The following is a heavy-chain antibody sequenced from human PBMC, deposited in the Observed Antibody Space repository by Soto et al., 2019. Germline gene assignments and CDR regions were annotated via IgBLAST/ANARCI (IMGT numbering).Heavy chain of an antibody. CDR3: ARGFFGSSFWLGFDP. D-gene: IGHD6-13*01. J-gene: IGHJ5*02. V-gene: IGHV1-3*01. CDR1: GYTFTSYA. Sequence: ASVKVSCKASGYTFTSYAMHWVRQAPGQRLEWMGWINPGNGNTKNSQKFQGRVTITRDTFTSTVYMELSSLRSEDTAVYYCARGFFGSSFWLGFDPWGQGTLVTVSS. CDR2: INPGNGNT.